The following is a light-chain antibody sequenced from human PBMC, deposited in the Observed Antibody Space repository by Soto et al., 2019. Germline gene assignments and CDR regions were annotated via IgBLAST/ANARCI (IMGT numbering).Light chain of an antibody. CDR3: QQYNNWPIT. CDR1: QSVSSSY. CDR2: GAS. Sequence: EIVLTQSPGTLSLSPGERAALSCRASQSVSSSYLAWYQQKPGQAPRLLMYGASTRATGIPARFSGSGSGTEFTLTISSLQSEDFAVYYCQQYNNWPITFGQGTRLEIK. V-gene: IGKV3-15*01. J-gene: IGKJ5*01.